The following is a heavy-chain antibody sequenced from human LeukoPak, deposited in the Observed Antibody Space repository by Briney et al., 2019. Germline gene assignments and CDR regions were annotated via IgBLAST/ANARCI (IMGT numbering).Heavy chain of an antibody. CDR1: GGTFSSYA. Sequence: GASVKVSCKASGGTFSSYAISWVRQAPGQGLEWMGGIIPIFGTANYAQKFQGRVTITADESTSTAYMELSSLRSEDTAVYYCARGNPRYCSGGSRYPTYYGMDVWGQGTTVTVSS. J-gene: IGHJ6*02. CDR2: IIPIFGTA. CDR3: ARGNPRYCSGGSRYPTYYGMDV. V-gene: IGHV1-69*13. D-gene: IGHD2-15*01.